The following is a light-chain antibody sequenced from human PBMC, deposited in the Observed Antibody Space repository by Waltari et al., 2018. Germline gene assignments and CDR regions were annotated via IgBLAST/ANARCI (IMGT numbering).Light chain of an antibody. Sequence: VLTQPPGTLSLSPGDRASLSCKARQRLRKNYLPWYQQQPGQAPGLLIFVASSRAAGIPDRFSGSGSGTDFTLTISRLEPEDFAVYYCQQYGSSVLYTFGQGTKLEIK. V-gene: IGKV3-20*01. CDR2: VAS. CDR1: QRLRKNY. J-gene: IGKJ2*01. CDR3: QQYGSSVLYT.